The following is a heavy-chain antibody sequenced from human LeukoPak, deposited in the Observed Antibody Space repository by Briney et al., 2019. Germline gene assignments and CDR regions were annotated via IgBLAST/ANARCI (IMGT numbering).Heavy chain of an antibody. Sequence: SETLSLTCTVSGGSISDYYWSWVRQPAGKGLEWIGRIYTSVTSNYKPSLKSRLTMSVDTSKNQFSLRLRSVTAADTAIYYCARGGRRGYYYMDVWGKGTTVTVSS. CDR1: GGSISDYY. CDR2: IYTSVTS. J-gene: IGHJ6*03. D-gene: IGHD3-10*01. CDR3: ARGGRRGYYYMDV. V-gene: IGHV4-4*07.